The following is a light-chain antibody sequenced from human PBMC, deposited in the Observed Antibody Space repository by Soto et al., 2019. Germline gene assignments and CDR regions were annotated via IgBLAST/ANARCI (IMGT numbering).Light chain of an antibody. Sequence: QSVLTQPASVSGSTGQSLTISCTGTSSDVGGYNYVSWYQQHPGKAPRLMIYKVRYRPSGISNRFSGSKSGNTASLTISGLQAADEADYYCNSFTSSSTCVFGGGTKLTVL. CDR2: KVR. V-gene: IGLV2-14*01. CDR3: NSFTSSSTCV. J-gene: IGLJ3*02. CDR1: SSDVGGYNY.